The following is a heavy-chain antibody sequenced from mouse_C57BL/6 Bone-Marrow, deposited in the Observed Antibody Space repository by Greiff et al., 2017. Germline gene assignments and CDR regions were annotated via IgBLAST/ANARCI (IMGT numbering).Heavy chain of an antibody. D-gene: IGHD1-1*01. CDR2: IDPSDSYT. Sequence: QVQLKESGAELVKPGASVKLSCKASGYTFTSYWMQWVKQRPGQGLEWIGEIDPSDSYTNYNQKFKGKATLTVDTSSSTAYMQLSSLTSEDSAVYYCAPIYYYGSSFAYWGQGTLVTGSA. V-gene: IGHV1-50*01. J-gene: IGHJ3*01. CDR3: APIYYYGSSFAY. CDR1: GYTFTSYW.